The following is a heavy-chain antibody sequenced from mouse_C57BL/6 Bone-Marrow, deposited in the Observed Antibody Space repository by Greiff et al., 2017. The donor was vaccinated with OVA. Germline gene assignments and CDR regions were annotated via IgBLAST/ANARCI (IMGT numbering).Heavy chain of an antibody. CDR1: GFNIKDDY. V-gene: IGHV14-4*01. CDR2: LDPENGDT. CDR3: TLVASGDYFDY. D-gene: IGHD1-1*01. J-gene: IGHJ2*01. Sequence: EVQLQQSGAELVRPGASVKLSCTASGFNIKDDYMHWVKQRPEQGLEWIGWLDPENGDTEYASKFQGKATITADTSSNTAYLQLSSLTSEDTAVYYCTLVASGDYFDYWGQGTTLTVSS.